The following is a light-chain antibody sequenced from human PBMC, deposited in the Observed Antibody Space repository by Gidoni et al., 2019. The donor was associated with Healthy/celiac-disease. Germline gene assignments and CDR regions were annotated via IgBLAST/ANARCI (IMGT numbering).Light chain of an antibody. CDR3: LQDYNYPRT. J-gene: IGKJ1*01. Sequence: AIQMIHSPSSLSASVGDTVTITCRASQGIRNDVGWYQQKPGKAPKLLIYAASSLQSGVPSRFSGSGSGTDFTLTISSLQPEDFATYYWLQDYNYPRTFGQGTKVEIK. V-gene: IGKV1-6*01. CDR1: QGIRND. CDR2: AAS.